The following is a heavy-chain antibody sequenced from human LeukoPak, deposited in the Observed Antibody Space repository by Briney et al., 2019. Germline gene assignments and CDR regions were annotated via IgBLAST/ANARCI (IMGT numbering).Heavy chain of an antibody. CDR3: ARYYDFWSGEYYYGMDV. J-gene: IGHJ6*02. Sequence: GASVKVSCKASGYTFTSYGISWVRQAPGQGLEWMGWISAYNGNTNYAQKLQGRVTMTTDTSTSTAYMELRSLRSDDTAVYYCARYYDFWSGEYYYGMDVWGQGTTVTVSS. CDR2: ISAYNGNT. V-gene: IGHV1-18*01. D-gene: IGHD3-3*01. CDR1: GYTFTSYG.